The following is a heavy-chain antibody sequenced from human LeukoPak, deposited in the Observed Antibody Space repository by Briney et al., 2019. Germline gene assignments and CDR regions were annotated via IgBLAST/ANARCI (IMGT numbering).Heavy chain of an antibody. J-gene: IGHJ3*02. CDR2: IRYDGSNK. Sequence: GGSLRLSCAASGFTFSSYGMHWVRQAPGKGLEGVAFIRYDGSNKYYADSVKGRFTISRDNSKNTLYLQMNSLRAEDTAVYYCARELDLSNAFDIWGQGTMVTVSS. CDR3: ARELDLSNAFDI. V-gene: IGHV3-30*02. D-gene: IGHD3/OR15-3a*01. CDR1: GFTFSSYG.